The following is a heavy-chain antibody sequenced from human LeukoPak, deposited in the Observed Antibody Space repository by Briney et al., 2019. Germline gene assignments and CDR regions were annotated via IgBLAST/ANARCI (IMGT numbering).Heavy chain of an antibody. CDR2: MNPNSGNT. CDR3: ARDRGDILTTLDP. Sequence: ASVKVSCKASGYTFTSYDINWVRQATGQGLEWMGWMNPNSGNTGYAQKFQGRVTITRNTSISTAYMELRSLRSDDTAMYYCARDRGDILTTLDPWGQGTLVTVSS. D-gene: IGHD3-9*01. V-gene: IGHV1-8*03. CDR1: GYTFTSYD. J-gene: IGHJ5*02.